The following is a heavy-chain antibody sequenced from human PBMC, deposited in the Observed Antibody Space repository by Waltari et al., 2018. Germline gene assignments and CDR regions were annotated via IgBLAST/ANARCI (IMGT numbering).Heavy chain of an antibody. V-gene: IGHV3-21*01. CDR3: ARDFRGYSYGPHFDY. Sequence: EVQLVESGGGLVKPGGSLRLSCAASGFTFSSYSMNWVRQAPGKGLEWVSSISSSSSYIYYADSVKGRFTISRDNAKNSLYLQMNSLRAEDTAVYYCARDFRGYSYGPHFDYWGQGTLVTVSS. CDR1: GFTFSSYS. J-gene: IGHJ4*02. D-gene: IGHD5-18*01. CDR2: ISSSSSYI.